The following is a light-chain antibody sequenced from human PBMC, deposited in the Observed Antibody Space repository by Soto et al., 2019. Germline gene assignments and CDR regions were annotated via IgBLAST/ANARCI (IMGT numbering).Light chain of an antibody. Sequence: EIVMTQSPATLSVSPGERATLSCRASQSVSSNLAWYQQKPGQAPRLLIYGASTRATGIPARFSGSGSGTEFTLTMSSLQSEDFAVYYCQQYNNWLTGTFGQGTKVDI. J-gene: IGKJ1*01. CDR1: QSVSSN. CDR2: GAS. V-gene: IGKV3-15*01. CDR3: QQYNNWLTGT.